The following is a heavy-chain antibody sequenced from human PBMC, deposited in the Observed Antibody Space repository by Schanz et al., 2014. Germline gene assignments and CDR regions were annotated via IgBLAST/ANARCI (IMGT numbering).Heavy chain of an antibody. J-gene: IGHJ4*02. V-gene: IGHV1-69*02. Sequence: QVQLVQSGAEVKKPGSSVKVSCKASGGTFNSYTINWVRQAPGQGLEWMGRIIPIFGITNYAQNFQGRVTISADKSTSTAYMELSSLRAEDTAVYYCASGSVGGGNDYRGPLDYWGQGILVTVSS. CDR2: IIPIFGIT. CDR1: GGTFNSYT. D-gene: IGHD5-12*01. CDR3: ASGSVGGGNDYRGPLDY.